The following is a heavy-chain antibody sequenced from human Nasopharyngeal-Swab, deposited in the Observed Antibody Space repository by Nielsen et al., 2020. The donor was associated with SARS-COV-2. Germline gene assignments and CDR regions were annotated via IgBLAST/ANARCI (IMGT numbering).Heavy chain of an antibody. CDR1: GFTFSSYS. D-gene: IGHD3-10*01. V-gene: IGHV3-48*04. Sequence: GESLKISCAASGFTFSSYSMNWVRQAPGKGLEWVSYISSSSSTIYYADSVKGRFTISRDNAKNSLYLQMNSLRAEDTAVYYCAGGSQYYYGSGSAPIHYYYMDVWGKGTTVTVSS. CDR3: AGGSQYYYGSGSAPIHYYYMDV. J-gene: IGHJ6*03. CDR2: ISSSSSTI.